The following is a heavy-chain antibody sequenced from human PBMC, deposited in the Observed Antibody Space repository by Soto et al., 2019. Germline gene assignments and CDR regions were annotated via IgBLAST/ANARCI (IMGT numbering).Heavy chain of an antibody. V-gene: IGHV6-1*01. J-gene: IGHJ6*02. D-gene: IGHD2-2*01. CDR1: GDSVSSNSAA. Sequence: SQTLSLTCAISGDSVSSNSAAWNWIRQSPSRGLEWLGRTYYRSKWYNDYAVSVKSRITINPDTSRNQCSLQLNAVPPEDTAVYYCARVFFTVACSSTSCYGWGLWDYYYGMDVWGQGTTVTVSS. CDR3: ARVFFTVACSSTSCYGWGLWDYYYGMDV. CDR2: TYYRSKWYN.